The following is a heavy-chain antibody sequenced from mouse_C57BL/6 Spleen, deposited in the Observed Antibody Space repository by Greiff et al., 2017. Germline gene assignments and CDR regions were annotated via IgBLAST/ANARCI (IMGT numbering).Heavy chain of an antibody. V-gene: IGHV1-22*01. CDR2: INPNNGGT. D-gene: IGHD1-1*01. J-gene: IGHJ2*01. CDR3: ARDYGSSYECYFDY. Sequence: EVQLQQSGPELVKPGASVKMSCKASGYTFTDYNMHWVKQSHGKSLEWIGYINPNNGGTSYNQKFKGKATLTVNKSSSTAYMELRSLTSEDSAVYYGARDYGSSYECYFDYWGQGTTLTVSS. CDR1: GYTFTDYN.